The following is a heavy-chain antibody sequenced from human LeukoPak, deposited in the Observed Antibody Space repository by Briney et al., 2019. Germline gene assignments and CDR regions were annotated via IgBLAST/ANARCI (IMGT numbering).Heavy chain of an antibody. D-gene: IGHD3-10*01. CDR3: ARDNYGSGIHVYNNWFDP. V-gene: IGHV4-61*02. CDR2: IYTSGST. Sequence: SETLSLTCSVSGGSISSSTDYWGWIRQPAGKGLEWIGRIYTSGSTNYNPSLKSRVTMSVDTSKNQFSLKLNSVTAADTAVYYCARDNYGSGIHVYNNWFDPWGQGTLVTVSS. CDR1: GGSISSSTDY. J-gene: IGHJ5*02.